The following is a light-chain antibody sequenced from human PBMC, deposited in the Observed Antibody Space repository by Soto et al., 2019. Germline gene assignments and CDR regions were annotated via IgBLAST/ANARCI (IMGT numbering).Light chain of an antibody. CDR3: MQALQTPWT. J-gene: IGKJ1*01. CDR1: QSILHSNGYNY. V-gene: IGKV2-28*01. Sequence: DIVMTQSPLSLPVTPGESASVSRRSSQSILHSNGYNYLDWYMQKPGQSPQLLIYLGSNRSSGVPDRFSGSGSGTDFTLKISRVEAEDVGVYYCMQALQTPWTFGQGTNVDIK. CDR2: LGS.